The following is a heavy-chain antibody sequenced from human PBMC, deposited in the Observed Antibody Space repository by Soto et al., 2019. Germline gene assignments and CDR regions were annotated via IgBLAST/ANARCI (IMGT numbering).Heavy chain of an antibody. J-gene: IGHJ6*02. CDR3: ARDRGSYGMDV. V-gene: IGHV4-31*03. CDR1: GDSISVGYY. CDR2: VSPRGTT. Sequence: QVQLQESGPGLVKPSQTLSLTCTVSGDSISVGYYWSWIRQHPGKGLEWIGYVSPRGTTYYNPSLKSRASISTDTPTNQFSLEVSSVTGADTAVYYCARDRGSYGMDVWGQGTTVTVSS.